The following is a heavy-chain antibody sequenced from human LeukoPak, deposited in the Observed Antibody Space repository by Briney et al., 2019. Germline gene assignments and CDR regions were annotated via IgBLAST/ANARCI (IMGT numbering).Heavy chain of an antibody. CDR2: IYSGGST. Sequence: PGGSLRLSCAASGLSVSSNYMSWVRQAPGKGLEWVSVIYSGGSTYYADSVKGRFTISRDNSKNTLYLQMNSLRAEDTAVYYCAREKLYYYYMDVWGKGTTVTVSS. V-gene: IGHV3-53*01. CDR1: GLSVSSNY. CDR3: AREKLYYYYMDV. J-gene: IGHJ6*03.